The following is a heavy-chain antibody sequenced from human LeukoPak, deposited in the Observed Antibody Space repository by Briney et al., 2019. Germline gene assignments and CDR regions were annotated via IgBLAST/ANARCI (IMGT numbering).Heavy chain of an antibody. CDR2: INHSGST. Sequence: PSETLSLTCAVYGGSFSGYYWSWIRQPPGKGLEWIGEINHSGSTNYNPSLKSRVTISVDTSKNQFSLKLSSVTAADTAVHYCARGRYCSGGSCYSHWGQGTLVTVSS. J-gene: IGHJ4*02. CDR1: GGSFSGYY. CDR3: ARGRYCSGGSCYSH. D-gene: IGHD2-15*01. V-gene: IGHV4-34*01.